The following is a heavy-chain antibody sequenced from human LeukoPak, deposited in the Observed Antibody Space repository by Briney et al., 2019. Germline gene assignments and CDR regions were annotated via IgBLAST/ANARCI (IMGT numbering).Heavy chain of an antibody. CDR2: IHYSGST. CDR3: ARGNGYGYCFDY. Sequence: SETLSLTCTVSGGSINSGDYYWSWIRQHPGKGLEWFGYIHYSGSTYHNPSLKSRVSISGDTSKNQFSLKLSSVTAADTAVYYCARGNGYGYCFDYWGQGTLVTVSS. CDR1: GGSINSGDYY. D-gene: IGHD5-18*01. V-gene: IGHV4-31*03. J-gene: IGHJ4*02.